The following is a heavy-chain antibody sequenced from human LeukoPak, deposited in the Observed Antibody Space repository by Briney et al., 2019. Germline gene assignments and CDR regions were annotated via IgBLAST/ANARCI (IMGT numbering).Heavy chain of an antibody. J-gene: IGHJ4*02. CDR1: GFTFSSYG. Sequence: GGSLRLSCAASGFTFSSYGMSWVRQAPGKGLEWVSAISGSGGSTYYADSVKGRFTISRDNSKNTLYLQMNSLRAEDTAVYYCAKDSEAAAGRGGFDYWGQGTLVTVSS. V-gene: IGHV3-23*01. CDR2: ISGSGGST. CDR3: AKDSEAAAGRGGFDY. D-gene: IGHD6-13*01.